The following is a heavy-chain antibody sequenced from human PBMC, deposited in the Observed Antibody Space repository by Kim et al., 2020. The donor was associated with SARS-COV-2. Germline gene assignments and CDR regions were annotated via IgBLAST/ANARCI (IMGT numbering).Heavy chain of an antibody. CDR3: ARHRHICTGEFYWYFDY. V-gene: IGHV3-23*01. J-gene: IGHJ2*01. Sequence: GGSLRLSCAASGFTFRNSAMSWVRQAPGKGLEWVAGIFGSGSDTYYADSVKGRFTISRDNSKSTLYLQMNNLRAEDTAVYYCARHRHICTGEFYWYFDYWGQGTLVTVSS. CDR2: IFGSGSDT. D-gene: IGHD3-10*01. CDR1: GFTFRNSA.